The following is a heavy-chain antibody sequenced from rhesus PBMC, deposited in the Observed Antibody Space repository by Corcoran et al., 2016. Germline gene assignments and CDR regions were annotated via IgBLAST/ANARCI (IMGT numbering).Heavy chain of an antibody. Sequence: QVQLQESGPGLVKPSETLSLTCAVSGGSISDSYYWSWIRQPPGKGLEWIGYSYGRVVSTYYTPPPKSRVTISTDPSKNQFSLKLSAVTAADTAVYYCARGATIFGLGPLDSWGQGVVVTVSS. CDR3: ARGATIFGLGPLDS. D-gene: IGHD3-3*01. V-gene: IGHV4-106*01. J-gene: IGHJ6*01. CDR2: SYGRVVST. CDR1: GGSISDSYY.